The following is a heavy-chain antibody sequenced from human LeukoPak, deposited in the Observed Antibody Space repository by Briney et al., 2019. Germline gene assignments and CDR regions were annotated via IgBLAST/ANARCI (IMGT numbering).Heavy chain of an antibody. CDR2: ICYDGSNK. V-gene: IGHV3-33*01. Sequence: GGSLRLSCAASGFTFSSYGMHWVRQAPGKGLEWVAVICYDGSNKYYADSVKGRFTISRDNSKNTLYMQMISLRAEDTAVYYCARDQLDIVVVPAAYDYYYGMDVWGKGTTVTVSS. CDR3: ARDQLDIVVVPAAYDYYYGMDV. D-gene: IGHD2-2*03. J-gene: IGHJ6*04. CDR1: GFTFSSYG.